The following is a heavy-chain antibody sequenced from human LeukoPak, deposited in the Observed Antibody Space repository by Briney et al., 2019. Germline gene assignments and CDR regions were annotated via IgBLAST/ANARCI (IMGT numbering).Heavy chain of an antibody. Sequence: ASVNVSCKASGYTFTGYYMHWVRQAPGQGLEWMGWINPNSGGTNYAQKFQGRVTMTRDTSISTAYMELSRLRSDDTAVYYCASDSSGWSNFDYWGQGTLVTVSS. D-gene: IGHD6-19*01. CDR1: GYTFTGYY. CDR3: ASDSSGWSNFDY. CDR2: INPNSGGT. V-gene: IGHV1-2*02. J-gene: IGHJ4*02.